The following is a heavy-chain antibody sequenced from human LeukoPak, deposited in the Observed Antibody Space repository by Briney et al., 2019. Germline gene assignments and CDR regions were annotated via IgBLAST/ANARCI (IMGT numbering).Heavy chain of an antibody. D-gene: IGHD2-15*01. J-gene: IGHJ4*02. CDR2: TYYRSKWYN. Sequence: SQTLSLTCAISGDSVSSNSAAWNWIRQSPSRGLEWLGRTYYRSKWYNDYAVSVKSRITINPDTSKNQFSLQLNSVTPEDTAVYYCARVGDYCSGGSCYLYYFDYWGQGTLVTVSS. V-gene: IGHV6-1*01. CDR1: GDSVSSNSAA. CDR3: ARVGDYCSGGSCYLYYFDY.